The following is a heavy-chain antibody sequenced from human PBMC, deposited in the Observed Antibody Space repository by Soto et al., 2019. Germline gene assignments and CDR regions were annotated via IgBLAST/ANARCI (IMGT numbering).Heavy chain of an antibody. Sequence: KASETLSLTCTVSGGSISSGGYYWSWIRQHPGKGLEWIGYIYYSGSTYYNPSLKSRVTISVDTSKNQFSLKLSSVTAADTAVYYCARGLGFMYYYDSSGYWRPYYFDYWGQGTLVTVSS. D-gene: IGHD3-22*01. CDR1: GGSISSGGYY. CDR2: IYYSGST. V-gene: IGHV4-31*03. J-gene: IGHJ4*02. CDR3: ARGLGFMYYYDSSGYWRPYYFDY.